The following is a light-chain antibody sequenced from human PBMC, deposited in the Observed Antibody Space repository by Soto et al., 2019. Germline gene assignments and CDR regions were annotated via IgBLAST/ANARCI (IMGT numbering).Light chain of an antibody. CDR1: NIGSKS. Sequence: SYELTQPPSVSVAPGKPARITCGGTNIGSKSVHWYQQKPGQAPVLVIYYDSDRPSGIPERFSGSNSGNTATLTISRVEAGDEADYYCQVWDSSSNHPAVFGGGTKGTVL. CDR3: QVWDSSSNHPAV. CDR2: YDS. V-gene: IGLV3-21*04. J-gene: IGLJ2*01.